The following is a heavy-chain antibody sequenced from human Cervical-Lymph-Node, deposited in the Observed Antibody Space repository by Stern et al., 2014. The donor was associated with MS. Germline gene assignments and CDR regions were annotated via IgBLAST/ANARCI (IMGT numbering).Heavy chain of an antibody. CDR3: ARHPPYSSSPNWFDP. V-gene: IGHV4-39*01. Sequence: QLQLQESGPGLVKPSETLSLTCTVSGGSISSSSYYWGWIRQPPGKGLEWIGRIYYSGSTYYNPSLKSRVNISVDTSQNPFSLKLTSLTAADTAVYYCARHPPYSSSPNWFDPWGQGTLVTVSS. D-gene: IGHD6-6*01. J-gene: IGHJ5*02. CDR1: GGSISSSSYY. CDR2: IYYSGST.